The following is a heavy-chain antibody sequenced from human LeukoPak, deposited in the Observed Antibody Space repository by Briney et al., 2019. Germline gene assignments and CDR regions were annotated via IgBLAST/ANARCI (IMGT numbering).Heavy chain of an antibody. CDR2: ISSSSSYI. V-gene: IGHV3-21*01. CDR1: GFTFSSYS. D-gene: IGHD5-18*01. J-gene: IGHJ3*02. Sequence: GGSLRLSCAASGFTFSSYSMNWVRQAPGKGLEWVSSISSSSSYIYYADSVKGRFTISRDNAKNSLYLQMNSLRAEDTAVYYCARDRSPSDTAMDAFDIWGQGIMVTVSS. CDR3: ARDRSPSDTAMDAFDI.